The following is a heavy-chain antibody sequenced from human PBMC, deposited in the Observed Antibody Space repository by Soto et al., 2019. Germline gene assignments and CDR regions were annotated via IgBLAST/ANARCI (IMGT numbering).Heavy chain of an antibody. D-gene: IGHD2-15*01. CDR3: ASGKSQMTQDRMGFYYYMDV. Sequence: QVQLVQSGAEVKKPGSSVKISCTTSGDTFFNYTFTWVRRAPGQGLEWMGRVIPLLDASNYAEKFQDRVTITADKSTSTAYMELSGLKSDDSAIYYSASGKSQMTQDRMGFYYYMDVWGKGTTVTVSS. J-gene: IGHJ6*03. CDR1: GDTFFNYT. CDR2: VIPLLDAS. V-gene: IGHV1-69*08.